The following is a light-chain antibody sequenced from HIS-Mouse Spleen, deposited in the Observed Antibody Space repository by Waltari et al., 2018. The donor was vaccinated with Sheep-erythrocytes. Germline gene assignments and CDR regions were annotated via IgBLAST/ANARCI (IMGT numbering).Light chain of an antibody. V-gene: IGLV2-23*01. Sequence: QSALTQPASVSGSPGQSITISCTGTSSDVRSYTLVSWYQQHPGKAPKLMIYEGSKRPSGVSNRFSGSKSGNTASLTISGLQAEDEADYYCCSYAGSSTPWVFGGGTKLTVL. CDR3: CSYAGSSTPWV. J-gene: IGLJ3*02. CDR1: SSDVRSYTL. CDR2: EGS.